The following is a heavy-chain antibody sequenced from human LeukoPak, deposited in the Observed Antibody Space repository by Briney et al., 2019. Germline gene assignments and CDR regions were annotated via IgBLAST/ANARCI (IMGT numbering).Heavy chain of an antibody. V-gene: IGHV3-23*01. Sequence: GGSLRLSCAASGFTFSSHVMNWVRQAPGKGLEWVSGISGSGGSTNYADSVKGRFTISRDNSKNTLSLQLNSLRAEDTAVYYCAKGTSSSCYSAPNYWGQGTLVTVSS. CDR2: ISGSGGST. D-gene: IGHD2-15*01. CDR1: GFTFSSHV. CDR3: AKGTSSSCYSAPNY. J-gene: IGHJ4*02.